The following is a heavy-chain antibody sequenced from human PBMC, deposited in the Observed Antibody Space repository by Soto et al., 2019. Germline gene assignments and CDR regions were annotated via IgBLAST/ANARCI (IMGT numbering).Heavy chain of an antibody. J-gene: IGHJ3*02. CDR3: AREGYCSGGSCYLGPFDI. CDR2: ISSGSTTI. CDR1: GFTFSSYS. V-gene: IGHV3-48*01. D-gene: IGHD2-15*01. Sequence: EVQLVKSGGGLVQPGGSLRLSCAASGFTFSSYSMNWVRQAPGKGLEWVSYISSGSTTIYYADSVKGRFTISRDNAKNSLYLQMNSLRAEDTAVYYCAREGYCSGGSCYLGPFDIWGQGTMVTVSS.